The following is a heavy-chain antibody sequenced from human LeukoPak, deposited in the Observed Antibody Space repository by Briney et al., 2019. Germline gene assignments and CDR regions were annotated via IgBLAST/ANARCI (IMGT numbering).Heavy chain of an antibody. CDR3: ASAKVATIGPFDY. D-gene: IGHD5-24*01. CDR2: IYPGDSDT. Sequence: GESLKISCKSSGYSFTTYWIGWVRQMPGKGLEWMGIIYPGDSDTRYSPSFQDQVTISADKSISTAYLQWSSLKASDTAMYYCASAKVATIGPFDYWGQGTLVTVSS. J-gene: IGHJ4*02. CDR1: GYSFTTYW. V-gene: IGHV5-51*01.